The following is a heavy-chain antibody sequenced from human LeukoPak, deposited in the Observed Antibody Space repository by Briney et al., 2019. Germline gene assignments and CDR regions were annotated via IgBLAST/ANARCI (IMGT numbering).Heavy chain of an antibody. CDR2: IYTSGST. J-gene: IGHJ5*02. D-gene: IGHD4-11*01. V-gene: IGHV4-4*09. CDR3: ARHPPFYSNYVGWFDP. Sequence: SETLSLTCTVSGGSIGSYYWSWIRQPPGKGLEWIGYIYTSGSTNYNPSLKSRVTISVDTSKNQFSLKLSSVTAADTAVYYCARHPPFYSNYVGWFDPWGQGTLVTVSS. CDR1: GGSIGSYY.